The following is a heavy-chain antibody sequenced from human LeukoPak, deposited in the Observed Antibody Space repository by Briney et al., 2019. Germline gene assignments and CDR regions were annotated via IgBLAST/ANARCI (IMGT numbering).Heavy chain of an antibody. J-gene: IGHJ3*02. CDR2: IYSGGST. Sequence: GGSLRLSCAASGFTVSSNYMSWVRQAPGKGLEWVSVIYSGGSTYYADSVKGRFTISRDNSKNTLYLQMNSLRAEDTAVYYCARGPLDYGDYWSASAFDIWGQGTMVTVSS. CDR3: ARGPLDYGDYWSASAFDI. CDR1: GFTVSSNY. V-gene: IGHV3-66*01. D-gene: IGHD4-17*01.